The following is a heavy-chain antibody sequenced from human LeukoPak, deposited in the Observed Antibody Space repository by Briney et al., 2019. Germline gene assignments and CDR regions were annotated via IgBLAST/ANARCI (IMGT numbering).Heavy chain of an antibody. J-gene: IGHJ4*02. CDR2: IYYSGST. CDR3: ARRQRTYYYDSSGYYSFDY. D-gene: IGHD3-22*01. V-gene: IGHV4-39*07. CDR1: GGSISSSSYY. Sequence: SETLSLTCTVSGGSISSSSYYWGWIRQPPGKGLEWIGSIYYSGSTYYNPSLKSRVTISVDTSKNQFSLKLSSVTAADTAVYYCARRQRTYYYDSSGYYSFDYWGQGTLVTVSS.